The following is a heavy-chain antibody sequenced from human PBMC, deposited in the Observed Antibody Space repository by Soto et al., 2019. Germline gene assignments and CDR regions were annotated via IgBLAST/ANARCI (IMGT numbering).Heavy chain of an antibody. Sequence: EVQLVESGGGLVQPGGSLRLSCAASGFTFSSYWMHWVRQAPGKGLVWVSRINSDGSSTSYADSVKGRFTISRDNAKNTMYMQMNSLRAEDTAVYYCARVLPYLLGGYDLPYYGDYESPGDDDFDSWGQGTMVTVSS. CDR1: GFTFSSYW. CDR3: ARVLPYLLGGYDLPYYGDYESPGDDDFDS. CDR2: INSDGSST. J-gene: IGHJ3*02. D-gene: IGHD4-17*01. V-gene: IGHV3-74*01.